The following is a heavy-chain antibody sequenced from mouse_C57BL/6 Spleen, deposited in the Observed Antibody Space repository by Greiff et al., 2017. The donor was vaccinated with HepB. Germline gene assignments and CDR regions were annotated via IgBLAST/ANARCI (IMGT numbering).Heavy chain of an antibody. D-gene: IGHD2-1*01. CDR2: ISDGGSYT. Sequence: EVHLVESGGGLVKPGGSLKLSCAASGFTFSSYAMSWVRQTPEKRLEWVATISDGGSYTYYPDNVKGRFTISRDNAKNNLYLQMSHLKSEDTAMYYCARGYGKGAMDYWGQGTSVTVSS. CDR3: ARGYGKGAMDY. CDR1: GFTFSSYA. V-gene: IGHV5-4*01. J-gene: IGHJ4*01.